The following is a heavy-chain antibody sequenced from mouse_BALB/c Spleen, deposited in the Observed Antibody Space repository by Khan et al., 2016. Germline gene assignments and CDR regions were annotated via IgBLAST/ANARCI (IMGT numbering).Heavy chain of an antibody. CDR2: IHYSGGT. V-gene: IGHV3-1*02. J-gene: IGHJ4*01. CDR3: TRSHGYYAMDY. CDR1: GYSITSGYS. Sequence: EVQLQESGPDLVKPSQSLSLTCTVTGYSITSGYSWHWIRQFPGNKLEWMGYIHYSGGTKYIPSLKSRISITRDPSKNQFFLQLNAVTPEDTATYYCTRSHGYYAMDYWGQGTSVTVSS.